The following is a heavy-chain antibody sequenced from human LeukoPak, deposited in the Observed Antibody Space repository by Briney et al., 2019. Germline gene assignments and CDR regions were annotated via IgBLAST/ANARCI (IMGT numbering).Heavy chain of an antibody. Sequence: SETLSLTCTVSGGSISSYYWSWIRQPAGKGLEWIGRIYTSGSTNYNPSLKSRVTMSIDTSKKQFSVKLSSVTAADTAVYYCAREAKYSGSYWGPDYWGQGTLVTVSS. CDR2: IYTSGST. V-gene: IGHV4-4*07. CDR1: GGSISSYY. CDR3: AREAKYSGSYWGPDY. D-gene: IGHD1-26*01. J-gene: IGHJ4*02.